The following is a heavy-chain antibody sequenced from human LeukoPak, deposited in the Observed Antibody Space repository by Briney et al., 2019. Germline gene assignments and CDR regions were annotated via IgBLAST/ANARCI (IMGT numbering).Heavy chain of an antibody. Sequence: SGGSLRLSCAASGFTFSRYWMHWVRQAPGKGLVWVSRINIDGIGTTYADSVKGRFTISRDNAKNTLYLQMNSLRADDTAVYYCANSYSSGWYYFFDYWGQGTLVTVSS. V-gene: IGHV3-74*01. J-gene: IGHJ4*02. CDR2: INIDGIGT. CDR1: GFTFSRYW. D-gene: IGHD6-19*01. CDR3: ANSYSSGWYYFFDY.